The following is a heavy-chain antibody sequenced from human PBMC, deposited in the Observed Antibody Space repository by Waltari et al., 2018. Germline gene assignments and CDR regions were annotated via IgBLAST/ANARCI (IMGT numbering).Heavy chain of an antibody. CDR3: ARFSQVTASSLLDF. J-gene: IGHJ4*02. CDR1: GGSISSVTYY. D-gene: IGHD2-21*02. CDR2: INYSGTT. V-gene: IGHV4-39*01. Sequence: QLQMQESGPSLVKPSETLSLTCTVSGGSISSVTYYWGYIRQPPGKGLEWIGIINYSGTTYYNPSLKSRVIISADTSKNQFALQLSPVTAADTAVYYCARFSQVTASSLLDFWGQGTLVTVSS.